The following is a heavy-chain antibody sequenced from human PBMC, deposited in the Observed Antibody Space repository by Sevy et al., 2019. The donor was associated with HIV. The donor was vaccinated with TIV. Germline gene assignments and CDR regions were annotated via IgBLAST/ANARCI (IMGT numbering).Heavy chain of an antibody. D-gene: IGHD3-22*01. V-gene: IGHV4-34*01. CDR2: INHSGST. J-gene: IGHJ6*02. Sequence: SETLSLTCAVYGGSFSGYYWSWIRQPPGKGLEWIGEINHSGSTNYNPSLKSRVTISVDTSKNQFSLKLSSVTAADTAVHYCARGTYYYDSSGYSAFYYYYYGMDVWGQGTTVTVSS. CDR1: GGSFSGYY. CDR3: ARGTYYYDSSGYSAFYYYYYGMDV.